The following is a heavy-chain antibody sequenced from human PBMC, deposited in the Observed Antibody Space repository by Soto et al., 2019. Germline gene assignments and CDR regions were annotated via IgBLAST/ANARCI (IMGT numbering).Heavy chain of an antibody. CDR2: INHSGST. Sequence: SETLSLTCAVYGGSFSGYYWSWIRQPPGKGLEWIGEINHSGSTNYNPSLKSRVTISVDTSKNQFSLKLNSVTAADTAVYYCARVVDIVATNFDYWGQGTLVTVSS. CDR1: GGSFSGYY. D-gene: IGHD5-12*01. CDR3: ARVVDIVATNFDY. J-gene: IGHJ4*02. V-gene: IGHV4-34*01.